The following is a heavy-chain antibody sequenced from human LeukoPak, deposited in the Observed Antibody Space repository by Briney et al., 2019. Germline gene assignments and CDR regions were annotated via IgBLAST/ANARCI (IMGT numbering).Heavy chain of an antibody. CDR1: GFTFSHFG. CDR3: AKGAQRGFDYSNSLEH. J-gene: IGHJ5*02. D-gene: IGHD4-11*01. V-gene: IGHV3-33*06. Sequence: GGSLRLSCGASGFTFSHFGMHWVRQAPGKGLEWVAVIWSDATNQYYADSVKGRFTISRDNFKRTVSLEMNRLRAEDTAVYYCAKGAQRGFDYSNSLEHWGQGSLVIVSS. CDR2: IWSDATNQ.